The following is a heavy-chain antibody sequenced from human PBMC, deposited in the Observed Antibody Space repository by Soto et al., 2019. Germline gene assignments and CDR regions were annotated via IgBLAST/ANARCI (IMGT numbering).Heavy chain of an antibody. V-gene: IGHV1-3*01. CDR1: GYTFTSYA. CDR3: ASEAVGSGRFEY. CDR2: INAGNGNT. D-gene: IGHD3-10*01. Sequence: ASVKVSCKASGYTFTSYAMHWVRQAPGQRLEWMGWINAGNGNTKYSQKFQGRVTITRDTSASTAYMELSSLGSEDTAVYYCASEAVGSGRFEYWGQGTLVTVSS. J-gene: IGHJ4*02.